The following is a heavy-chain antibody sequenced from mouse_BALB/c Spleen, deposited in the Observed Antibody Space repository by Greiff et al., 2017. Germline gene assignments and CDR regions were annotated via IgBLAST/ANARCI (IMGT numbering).Heavy chain of an antibody. CDR2: IRNKANGYTT. V-gene: IGHV7-3*02. D-gene: IGHD5-2*01. CDR1: GFTFTDYY. Sequence: VESGGGLVQPGGSLRLSCATSGFTFTDYYMSWVRQPPGKALEWLGFIRNKANGYTTEYSASVKGRFTISRDNSQSILYLQMNTLRAEDSATYYCARGNKGYYFDYWGQGTTLTVSS. CDR3: ARGNKGYYFDY. J-gene: IGHJ2*01.